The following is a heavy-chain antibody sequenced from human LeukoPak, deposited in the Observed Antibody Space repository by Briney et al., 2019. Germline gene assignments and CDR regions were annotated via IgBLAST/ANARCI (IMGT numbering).Heavy chain of an antibody. Sequence: GGSLRLSCAASGFTFSSYWMSWVRQAPGKGLEWVATIKKIGSEKDYADSVKGRFTIPRDTAKNSLYLPMNSLMAEDTAGYYFARDPYSVSYGETYYYYMDVWGKGTTVTISS. CDR2: IKKIGSEK. CDR3: ARDPYSVSYGETYYYYMDV. J-gene: IGHJ6*03. CDR1: GFTFSSYW. V-gene: IGHV3-7*01. D-gene: IGHD5/OR15-5a*01.